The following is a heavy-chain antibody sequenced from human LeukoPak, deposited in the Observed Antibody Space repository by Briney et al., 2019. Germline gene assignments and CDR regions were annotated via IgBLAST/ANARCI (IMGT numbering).Heavy chain of an antibody. CDR2: IGGSGGST. D-gene: IGHD3-16*01. CDR3: AAPETWGDYFDY. CDR1: GFTFSSYA. V-gene: IGHV3-23*01. J-gene: IGHJ4*02. Sequence: GGSLRLSCAASGFTFSSYAMSWVRQAPGKGLEWVSAIGGSGGSTYYADSVKGRFTISRDNSKNTLYLQMNSLRAEDTAVYYCAAPETWGDYFDYWGQGTLVTVSS.